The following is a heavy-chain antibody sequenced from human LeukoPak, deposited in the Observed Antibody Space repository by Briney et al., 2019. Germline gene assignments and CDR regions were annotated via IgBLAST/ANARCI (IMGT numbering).Heavy chain of an antibody. V-gene: IGHV3-7*04. Sequence: GGSLRLSCAASGFTFSSYWTSWVRQAPGKGLEWVANIKQDGSEKYYVDSVKGRFTISRDNAKNSLYLQMNSLRAEDTAVYYCARDDGSYYYYGMDVWGRGTTVTVSS. J-gene: IGHJ6*02. CDR1: GFTFSSYW. D-gene: IGHD5-24*01. CDR3: ARDDGSYYYYGMDV. CDR2: IKQDGSEK.